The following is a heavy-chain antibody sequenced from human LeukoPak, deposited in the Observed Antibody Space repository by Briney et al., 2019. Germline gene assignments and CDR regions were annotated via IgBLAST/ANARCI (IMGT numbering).Heavy chain of an antibody. V-gene: IGHV3-21*01. J-gene: IGHJ4*02. CDR3: AREHCSGATCYFDY. CDR2: ISSSSSYI. D-gene: IGHD2-15*01. Sequence: GGSLRLSCAASGFTFSNCNMNWVRGAPGKGLEWVSSISSSSSYIYYADSVKGRFTISRDNAKNSLYLQVNSLRAEDTAVYYCAREHCSGATCYFDYWGQGTLVTDSS. CDR1: GFTFSNCN.